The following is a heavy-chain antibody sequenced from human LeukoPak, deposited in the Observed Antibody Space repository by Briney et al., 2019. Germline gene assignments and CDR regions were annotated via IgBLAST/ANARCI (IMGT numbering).Heavy chain of an antibody. Sequence: ASVKVSCKASGYTFTSYDINWVRQATGQGLEWMGWINPNSGGTNYAQKFQGRVTMTRDTSISTAYMELSRLRSDDTAVYYCASYHYYDSSGYYPTHPYYFDYWGQGTLVTVSS. J-gene: IGHJ4*02. D-gene: IGHD3-22*01. CDR1: GYTFTSYD. CDR3: ASYHYYDSSGYYPTHPYYFDY. V-gene: IGHV1-2*02. CDR2: INPNSGGT.